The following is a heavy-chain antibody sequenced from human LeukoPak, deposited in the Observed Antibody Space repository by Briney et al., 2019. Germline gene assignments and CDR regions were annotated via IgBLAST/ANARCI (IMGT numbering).Heavy chain of an antibody. J-gene: IGHJ4*02. V-gene: IGHV1-18*01. CDR1: GYTFTNYG. CDR3: ARPVGPSYYGSGSYFAFDY. CDR2: ISGYNGNT. Sequence: ASVKVSCKASGYTFTNYGISWVRQAPGQGLEWMGWISGYNGNTNYAQKFQGRVTMTTDTSTSTAYMELRSLRSDDTAVFYCARPVGPSYYGSGSYFAFDYWGQGTLVTVSS. D-gene: IGHD3-10*01.